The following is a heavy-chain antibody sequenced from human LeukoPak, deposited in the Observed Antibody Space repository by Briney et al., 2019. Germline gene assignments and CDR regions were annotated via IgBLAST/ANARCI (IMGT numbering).Heavy chain of an antibody. CDR3: ARYNDDYGDLVSNWFDP. V-gene: IGHV4-59*01. J-gene: IGHJ5*02. Sequence: SETLSLTCTVSGGSISSYYWSWIRQPPGKGPEWIGYIYYSGSTIYNPSLKSRVTISVDTSKNQFSLKLSSVTAADTAVYYCARYNDDYGDLVSNWFDPWGQGTLVTVSS. D-gene: IGHD4-17*01. CDR1: GGSISSYY. CDR2: IYYSGST.